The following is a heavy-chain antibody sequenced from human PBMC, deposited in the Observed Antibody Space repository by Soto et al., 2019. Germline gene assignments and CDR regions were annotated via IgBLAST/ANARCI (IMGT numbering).Heavy chain of an antibody. CDR2: IKQDGSEE. CDR3: ARIAASGRGWDV. V-gene: IGHV3-7*01. D-gene: IGHD6-13*01. Sequence: EVQLVESGGGLVQPGGSLRLSCVDSGFTFSSYWMSWVRQAPVKGLERVGNIKQDGSEEYYVDSVKGRFTISRDNAKHSMYLQMNSLRAEDKAVYYCARIAASGRGWDVWGQGTTVVVSS. J-gene: IGHJ6*02. CDR1: GFTFSSYW.